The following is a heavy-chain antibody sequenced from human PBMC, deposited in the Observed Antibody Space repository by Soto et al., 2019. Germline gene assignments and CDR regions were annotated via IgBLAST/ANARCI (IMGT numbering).Heavy chain of an antibody. J-gene: IGHJ4*02. Sequence: QVQLQESGPGLVTPSQTLSLTCTVSGDYIRRGTYYWNWIRQHPGKGLEWIGYIHDSGSTYYNTARNSRFTISVDTSKNQVYLKLSSVTAADTASYFCARAPGFCSGGSCNSVYFDYWGQGTLVTVSS. V-gene: IGHV4-31*03. CDR3: ARAPGFCSGGSCNSVYFDY. CDR1: GDYIRRGTYY. D-gene: IGHD2-15*01. CDR2: IHDSGST.